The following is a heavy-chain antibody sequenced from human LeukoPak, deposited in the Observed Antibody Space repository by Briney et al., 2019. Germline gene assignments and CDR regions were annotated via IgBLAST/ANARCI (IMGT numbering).Heavy chain of an antibody. D-gene: IGHD2/OR15-2a*01. J-gene: IGHJ4*02. Sequence: ASVKVSCKASGYTFTGYFLHWVRQAPGQGLEWMGWINPNSGGTNYAQKFQGRVTMTRDTSISTAYMELSGLRSDDTAVYYCAGHHPRNTVDFWGQGTLVTVSS. CDR2: INPNSGGT. V-gene: IGHV1-2*02. CDR3: AGHHPRNTVDF. CDR1: GYTFTGYF.